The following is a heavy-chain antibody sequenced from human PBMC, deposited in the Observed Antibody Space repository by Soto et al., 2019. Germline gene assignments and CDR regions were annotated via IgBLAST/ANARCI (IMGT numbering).Heavy chain of an antibody. CDR2: IIPILGIA. V-gene: IGHV1-69*08. CDR3: AREQGDIVVVPAAPDAFDI. Sequence: VQLVQSGAEVKKPGSSVKVSCKASGGTFSSYTISWVRQAPGQGLEWMGRIIPILGIANYAQKFQGRVTITADKSTSTAYMELSSLRSEDTAVYYCAREQGDIVVVPAAPDAFDIWGQGTMVTVSS. J-gene: IGHJ3*02. D-gene: IGHD2-2*01. CDR1: GGTFSSYT.